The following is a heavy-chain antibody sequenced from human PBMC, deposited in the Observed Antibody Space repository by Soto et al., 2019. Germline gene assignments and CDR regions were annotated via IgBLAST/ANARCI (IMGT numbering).Heavy chain of an antibody. D-gene: IGHD2-8*02. CDR1: GFTFSSYG. CDR2: ISYDGSST. CDR3: ARGARPPSTGYYGMDV. V-gene: IGHV3-30*03. Sequence: GGSLRLSCAASGFTFSSYGMHWVRQAPGKGLEWVAVISYDGSSTSYADSVKGRFTISRDNAKNTLYLQMNSLRAEDTAVYYCARGARPPSTGYYGMDVWGQGTTVTVSS. J-gene: IGHJ6*02.